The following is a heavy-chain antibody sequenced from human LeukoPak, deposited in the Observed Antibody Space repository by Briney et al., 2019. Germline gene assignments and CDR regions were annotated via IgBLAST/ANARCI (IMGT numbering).Heavy chain of an antibody. Sequence: PGGSLRLSCAASGFTVRSNYMNWVRQAPGKGLEWVAVVYSGDITYYADSVKGRFTISRDNSKNTLYLQMNSLRAEDTAVYYCARDSIAVAGTDYRGQGTLVTVSS. V-gene: IGHV3-66*01. CDR2: VYSGDIT. CDR3: ARDSIAVAGTDY. D-gene: IGHD6-19*01. CDR1: GFTVRSNY. J-gene: IGHJ4*02.